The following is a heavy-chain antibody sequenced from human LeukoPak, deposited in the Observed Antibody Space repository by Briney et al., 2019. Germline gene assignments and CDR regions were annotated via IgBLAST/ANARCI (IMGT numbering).Heavy chain of an antibody. Sequence: SETLSLTCAVDGGSFSDYYWSWIRQPPGKGLEWIVEINHSGSTNYNPSLKSRVTISVDTSKNQFSLKLSSVTAADTAVYYCARGKDYYDSSGYLNYWGQGTLVTVSS. V-gene: IGHV4-34*01. CDR3: ARGKDYYDSSGYLNY. CDR1: GGSFSDYY. D-gene: IGHD3-22*01. J-gene: IGHJ4*02. CDR2: INHSGST.